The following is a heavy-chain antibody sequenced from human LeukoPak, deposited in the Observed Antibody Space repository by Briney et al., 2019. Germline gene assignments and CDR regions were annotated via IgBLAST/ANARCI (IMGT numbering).Heavy chain of an antibody. D-gene: IGHD3-10*01. CDR1: GGSISSYY. J-gene: IGHJ4*02. CDR3: ARDPSGSGSYFDH. V-gene: IGHV4-59*01. Sequence: SETLSLTCTVSGGSISSYYWSWIRQPPGEGLEWIGYIYYSGSTNYNPSLKSRVTISVDTSKNQFSLKLSSVTAADTAVYYCARDPSGSGSYFDHWGQGTLVTVSS. CDR2: IYYSGST.